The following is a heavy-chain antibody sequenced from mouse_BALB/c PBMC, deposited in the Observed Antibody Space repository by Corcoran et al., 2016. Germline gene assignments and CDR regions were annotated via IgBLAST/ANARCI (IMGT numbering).Heavy chain of an antibody. CDR3: ARFSYYYGNDY. D-gene: IGHD1-1*01. V-gene: IGHV1S136*01. CDR2: INPYNDGT. J-gene: IGHJ2*01. CDR1: GYTFTSYV. Sequence: EVQLQQSGPELVKPGASVKMSCKASGYTFTSYVMHWVKQKPGQGLEWIGYINPYNDGTKYNEKFKGKATLTSDKSSNTAYMELSSLTSEDSAVYYCARFSYYYGNDYWGQGTTLTVSS.